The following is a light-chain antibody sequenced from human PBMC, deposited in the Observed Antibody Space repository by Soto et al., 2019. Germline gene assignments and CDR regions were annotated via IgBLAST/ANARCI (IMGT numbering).Light chain of an antibody. Sequence: EIVLTQSPGTLYLSPGERATLSCTASQSVSCTNLVWYQQKPGQAPRLLIYGVSSRDTGIPDRFSGSGSGTDFTLTISRLEPDDVAVYYCQQYYSSVCPFGQGTKVESK. CDR3: QQYYSSVCP. V-gene: IGKV3-20*01. CDR1: QSVSCTN. J-gene: IGKJ1*01. CDR2: GVS.